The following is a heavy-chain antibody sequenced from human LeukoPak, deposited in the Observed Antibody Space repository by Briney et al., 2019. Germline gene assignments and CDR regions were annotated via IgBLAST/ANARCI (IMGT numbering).Heavy chain of an antibody. V-gene: IGHV4-4*07. CDR1: GGSISSYY. J-gene: IGHJ6*02. CDR3: AREVGSGSFSLYYDMDV. D-gene: IGHD3-10*01. Sequence: RTSETLSLTCTVSGGSISSYYWSWIRQPAGKGLEWIGRIYTSGSTNYNPSLKSRVTMSVDTSKNQFSLKLSSVTAADTAVYYCAREVGSGSFSLYYDMDVWGQGTTVTVSS. CDR2: IYTSGST.